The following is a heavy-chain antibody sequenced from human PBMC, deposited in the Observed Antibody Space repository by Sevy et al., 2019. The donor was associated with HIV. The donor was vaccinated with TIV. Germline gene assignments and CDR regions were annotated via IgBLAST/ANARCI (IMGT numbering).Heavy chain of an antibody. CDR3: ARGEDSAMIDC. J-gene: IGHJ4*02. Sequence: SETLSLTCTVSGGSISSGSYYWGWIRQPPGKGLEWIGTMYYDGSAYYSPSLQSRVSMSVDTSKNQFSLNLSSVTAADTAVYFCARGEDSAMIDCWGQRTLVTVSS. CDR2: MYYDGSA. D-gene: IGHD5-18*01. V-gene: IGHV4-39*01. CDR1: GGSISSGSYY.